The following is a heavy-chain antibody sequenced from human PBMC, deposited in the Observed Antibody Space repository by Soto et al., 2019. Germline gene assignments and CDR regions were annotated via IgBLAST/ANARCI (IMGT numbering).Heavy chain of an antibody. J-gene: IGHJ6*02. D-gene: IGHD4-4*01. CDR2: ISYTGDNT. CDR1: GFTFSDYY. V-gene: IGHV3-11*06. CDR3: ARGSNVRGLNV. Sequence: QVQLVDSGGGLVKPGGSLRLSCAGSGFTFSDYYMSWIRQAPGKGLEWVSYISYTGDNTKYAASVKGRFTISRDNAKNSLYLQMNSLRAEDTAVYYCARGSNVRGLNVWGRGTTVTVSS.